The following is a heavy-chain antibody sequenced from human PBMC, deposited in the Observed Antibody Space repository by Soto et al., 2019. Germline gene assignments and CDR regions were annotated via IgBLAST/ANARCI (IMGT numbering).Heavy chain of an antibody. CDR2: IYYSGST. J-gene: IGHJ4*02. V-gene: IGHV4-59*01. CDR3: ARSSGYSYGRFDY. CDR1: GGSISSYY. Sequence: PSETLSLTCTVSGGSISSYYWSWIRQPPGKGLEWIGYIYYSGSTNYNPSLKSRVTISVDTSKNQFSLKLSSVTAADTAVYYCARSSGYSYGRFDYWGQGTLLTVSS. D-gene: IGHD5-18*01.